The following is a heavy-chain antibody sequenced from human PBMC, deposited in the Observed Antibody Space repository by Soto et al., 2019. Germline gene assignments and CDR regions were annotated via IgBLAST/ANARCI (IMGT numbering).Heavy chain of an antibody. V-gene: IGHV3-30-3*01. CDR2: ISYDGSNK. CDR1: GFTFSSYA. D-gene: IGHD6-19*01. CDR3: ARERGSGWTFDY. Sequence: PGGSLRLSCAASGFTFSSYAMHWVRQAPGKGLEWVAVISYDGSNKYYADSVKGRFTISRDNSKNTLYLQMNSLRAEDTAVYYCARERGSGWTFDYWGQGTLVTAPQ. J-gene: IGHJ4*02.